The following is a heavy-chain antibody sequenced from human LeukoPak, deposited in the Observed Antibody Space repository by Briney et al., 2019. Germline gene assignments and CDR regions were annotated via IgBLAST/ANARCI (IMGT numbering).Heavy chain of an antibody. V-gene: IGHV4-34*01. CDR1: GGSFSGYY. J-gene: IGHJ4*02. D-gene: IGHD2-15*01. CDR2: INHSGST. Sequence: PSETLSLTCAVYGGSFSGYYWSWIRQPPGKGLEWIGEINHSGSTNYNPSLKSRVTISVDTSKNQFSLKLSSVTAADTAVYYCARARAATHGFDYWGQGTLVTVSS. CDR3: ARARAATHGFDY.